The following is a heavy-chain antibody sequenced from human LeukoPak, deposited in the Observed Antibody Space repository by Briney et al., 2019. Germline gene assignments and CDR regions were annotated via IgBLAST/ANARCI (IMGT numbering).Heavy chain of an antibody. CDR2: ISSNGGST. V-gene: IGHV3-64*01. CDR1: GFTFSSYA. CDR3: ARGMDFGQPGTDYYYYYMDV. D-gene: IGHD3/OR15-3a*01. Sequence: GGSLRLSCAASGFTFSSYAMHWVRQAPGKGLEYVSAISSNGGSTYYANSVKGRFTISRDNSKNTLYLQMGSLRAEDMAVYYCARGMDFGQPGTDYYYYYMDVWGKGTTVTVSS. J-gene: IGHJ6*03.